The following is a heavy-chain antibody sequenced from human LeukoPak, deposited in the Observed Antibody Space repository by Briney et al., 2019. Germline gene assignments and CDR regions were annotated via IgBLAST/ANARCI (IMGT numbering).Heavy chain of an antibody. V-gene: IGHV1-46*01. Sequence: ASVEVSCKASGYTFTSYYMHWVRQAPGQGLEWMGIINPSGGSTSYAQKFQGRVTMTGDTSTSTVYMELSSLRSEDTSVYYCATADSSGYYTIWGQGTMVTVSS. J-gene: IGHJ3*02. CDR2: INPSGGST. D-gene: IGHD3-22*01. CDR3: ATADSSGYYTI. CDR1: GYTFTSYY.